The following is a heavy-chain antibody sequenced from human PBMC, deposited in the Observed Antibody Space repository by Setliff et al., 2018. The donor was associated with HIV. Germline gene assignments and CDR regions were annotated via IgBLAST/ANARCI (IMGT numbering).Heavy chain of an antibody. CDR2: INHSGST. D-gene: IGHD3-10*01. Sequence: SETLSLTCAVYGGSLNDYYWSWIRLPPGKGLEWIGEINHSGSTNYNPSLKSRVTISIDTSKDQLSLKLNSVTAADTAVYYCARVGGFFGEARPPPDYWGQGALVTVS. CDR1: GGSLNDYY. J-gene: IGHJ4*02. CDR3: ARVGGFFGEARPPPDY. V-gene: IGHV4-34*01.